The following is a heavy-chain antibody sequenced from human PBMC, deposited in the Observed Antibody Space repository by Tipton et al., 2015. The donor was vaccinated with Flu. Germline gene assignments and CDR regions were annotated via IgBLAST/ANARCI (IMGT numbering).Heavy chain of an antibody. D-gene: IGHD6-19*01. CDR3: ARGPEQWLVNPHYFDY. V-gene: IGHV4-38-2*02. CDR2: IYHSGST. Sequence: TLSLTCTVSGYSISSGYYWGWIRQPPGKGLEWIGSIYHSGSTYYNTSLKSRVTISVDTSKNQLSLRLSSVTAADTAVYYCARGPEQWLVNPHYFDYWVHGTLVTVSS. CDR1: GYSISSGYY. J-gene: IGHJ4*01.